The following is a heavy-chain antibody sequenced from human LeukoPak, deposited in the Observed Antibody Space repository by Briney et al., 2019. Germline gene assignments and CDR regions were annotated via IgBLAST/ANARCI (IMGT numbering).Heavy chain of an antibody. J-gene: IGHJ4*02. CDR1: GFTFSTYA. Sequence: GRSLRLSCAASGFTFSTYAMHWVRQAPGKGLYWVAVISYDGSNKYYADSVKGRFTISRDNSKNTLYLQMNSLRAEDTAVYYCARDGRSGSNYGRVDYWGQGTLVTVSS. CDR3: ARDGRSGSNYGRVDY. V-gene: IGHV3-30*04. D-gene: IGHD1-26*01. CDR2: ISYDGSNK.